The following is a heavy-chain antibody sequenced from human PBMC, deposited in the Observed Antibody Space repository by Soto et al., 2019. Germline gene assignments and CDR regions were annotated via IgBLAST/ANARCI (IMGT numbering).Heavy chain of an antibody. Sequence: GGSLRLSCAASGFTFDDYTMHWVRQAPGKGLEWVSLIGWDGGSTYYADSVKGRFTISRDNSKNSLYLQMNSLRTEDTALYYCAKDARGLGELLSGIDYWGQGTLVTVSS. V-gene: IGHV3-43*01. CDR3: AKDARGLGELLSGIDY. CDR1: GFTFDDYT. CDR2: IGWDGGST. D-gene: IGHD3-16*01. J-gene: IGHJ4*02.